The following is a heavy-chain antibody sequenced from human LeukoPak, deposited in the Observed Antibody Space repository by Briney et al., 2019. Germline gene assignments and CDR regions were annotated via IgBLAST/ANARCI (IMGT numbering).Heavy chain of an antibody. CDR1: GGSISSSSYY. CDR2: IFYSRRA. J-gene: IGHJ4*02. V-gene: IGHV4-39*01. D-gene: IGHD6-19*01. Sequence: SETLSLTCTVSGGSISSSSYYWGWIRQPPGKGLEWIGSIFYSRRAYYNPSLKSRVARSVDTSKNQFSLKLNSVTAADTSVYYCAIVRIAVAGKYYFDYWGQGALVTVSS. CDR3: AIVRIAVAGKYYFDY.